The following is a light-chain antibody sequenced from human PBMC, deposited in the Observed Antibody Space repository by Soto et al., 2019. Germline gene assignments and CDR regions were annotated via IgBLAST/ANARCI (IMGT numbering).Light chain of an antibody. CDR2: DVS. J-gene: IGLJ1*01. CDR1: SSDIGGYDY. CDR3: SSYTSTSAPYV. V-gene: IGLV2-14*03. Sequence: QSALTQPASVSGFPGQSITISCTGTSSDIGGYDYVSWYQPHPGKAPKLIMYDVSGRPSGVSNRFSGYKSANTASLTISGLQAEDAADYHCSSYTSTSAPYVFGTGTKLTVL.